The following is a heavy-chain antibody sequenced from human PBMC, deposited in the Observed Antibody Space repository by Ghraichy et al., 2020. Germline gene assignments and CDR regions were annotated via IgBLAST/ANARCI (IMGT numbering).Heavy chain of an antibody. CDR2: INHSGST. D-gene: IGHD6-19*01. CDR1: GGSFSGYY. Sequence: SETLSLTCAVYGGSFSGYYWSWIRQPPGKGLEWIGEINHSGSTNYNPSLKSRVTISVDTSKNQFSLKLSSVTAADTAVYYCATRRRSGWLFFPSGWYFDLWGRGTLVTVSS. J-gene: IGHJ2*01. V-gene: IGHV4-34*01. CDR3: ATRRRSGWLFFPSGWYFDL.